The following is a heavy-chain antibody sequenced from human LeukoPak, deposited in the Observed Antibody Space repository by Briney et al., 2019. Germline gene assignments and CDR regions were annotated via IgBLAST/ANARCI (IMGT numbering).Heavy chain of an antibody. CDR3: VAGSGGDEWEPYGFDY. D-gene: IGHD1-26*01. Sequence: SETLSLTCTVSGGSISSGHYWGWIRQPPGKGLEWIGSIYHSGSNYYNPSLKSRVTISVDTSKNQFSLKLNSVTAADTAVYYCVAGSGGDEWEPYGFDYWGQGTLVTVYS. J-gene: IGHJ4*02. V-gene: IGHV4-38-2*02. CDR1: GGSISSGHY. CDR2: IYHSGSN.